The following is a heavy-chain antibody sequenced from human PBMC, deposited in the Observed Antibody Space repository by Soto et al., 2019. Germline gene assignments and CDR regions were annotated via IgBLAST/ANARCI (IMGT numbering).Heavy chain of an antibody. D-gene: IGHD2-15*01. CDR2: ISYDGSNK. Sequence: QVQLVESGGGVVQPGRSLRLSCAASGFTFSSYAMHWVRQAPGKGLEWVAVISYDGSNKYYADSVKGRFTISRDNSKNTLYLQMNSLRAEDTAVYYCARADWAATPYRYYYGMDVWGQGTTVTVSS. V-gene: IGHV3-30-3*01. J-gene: IGHJ6*02. CDR1: GFTFSSYA. CDR3: ARADWAATPYRYYYGMDV.